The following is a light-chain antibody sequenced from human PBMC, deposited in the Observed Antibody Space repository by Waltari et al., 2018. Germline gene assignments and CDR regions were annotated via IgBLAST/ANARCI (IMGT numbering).Light chain of an antibody. V-gene: IGLV3-21*02. CDR1: NLGRQN. CDR3: QVWDANNDHFV. Sequence: VLAQPPSVSVAPGQTAKIPCGGNNLGRQNVHWYQQRPGQAPVLVLFDDMDRPSGIPERFSGSKSGNTATLIIDRVEAGDEADYFCQVWDANNDHFVFGSGTEVTVL. CDR2: DDM. J-gene: IGLJ1*01.